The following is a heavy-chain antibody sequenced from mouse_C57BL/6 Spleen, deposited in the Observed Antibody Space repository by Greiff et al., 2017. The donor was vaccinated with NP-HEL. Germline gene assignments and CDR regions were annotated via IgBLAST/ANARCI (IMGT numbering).Heavy chain of an antibody. CDR1: GFNIKDDY. J-gene: IGHJ4*01. Sequence: EVQLQQSGAELVRPGASVKLSCTASGFNIKDDYMHWVKQRPEQGLEWIGWIDPENGDTEYASKFQGKATITADTSSNTAYLQLSSLTSEDTAVYYCTLEYYGSSYSYWGQGTSVTVSS. V-gene: IGHV14-4*01. CDR3: TLEYYGSSYSY. CDR2: IDPENGDT. D-gene: IGHD1-1*01.